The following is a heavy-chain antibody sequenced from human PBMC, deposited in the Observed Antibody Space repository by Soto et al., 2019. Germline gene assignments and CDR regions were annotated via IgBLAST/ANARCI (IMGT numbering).Heavy chain of an antibody. CDR1: GGTFSSYA. CDR3: ARLGSSSWHSYYYYGMDV. D-gene: IGHD6-13*01. J-gene: IGHJ6*02. Sequence: SVKVSCKASGGTFSSYAISWVRQAPGQELEWMGGIIPIFGTANYAQKFQGRVTITADESTSTAYMELSSLRSEDTAVYYCARLGSSSWHSYYYYGMDVWGQGTTVTVSS. V-gene: IGHV1-69*13. CDR2: IIPIFGTA.